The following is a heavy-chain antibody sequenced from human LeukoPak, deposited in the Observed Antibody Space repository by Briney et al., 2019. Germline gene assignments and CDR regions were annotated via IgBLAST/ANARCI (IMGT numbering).Heavy chain of an antibody. CDR2: IIPILGIA. CDR3: ARDHYDILTGYYSSWFDP. J-gene: IGHJ5*02. CDR1: EYTLTELS. V-gene: IGHV1-69*04. Sequence: SVKVSCKVSEYTLTELSMHWVRQAPGQGLEWMGRIIPILGIANYAQKFQGRVTITADKSTSTAYMELSSLRSEDTAVYYCARDHYDILTGYYSSWFDPWGQGTLVTVSS. D-gene: IGHD3-9*01.